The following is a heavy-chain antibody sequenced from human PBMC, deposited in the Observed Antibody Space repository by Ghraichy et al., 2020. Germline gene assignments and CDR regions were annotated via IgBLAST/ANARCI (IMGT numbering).Heavy chain of an antibody. D-gene: IGHD5-24*01. CDR2: IDYEGNS. Sequence: SQTLSLTCTVSGGSVSGYYWSWIRQPPGRGLEWIGYIDYEGNSNHNPSLKSQVTISVDTSKNQVSLKLTSVTAGDTAVYYCARGMATGDYWGQGTLVTVSS. CDR3: ARGMATGDY. CDR1: GGSVSGYY. V-gene: IGHV4-59*02. J-gene: IGHJ4*02.